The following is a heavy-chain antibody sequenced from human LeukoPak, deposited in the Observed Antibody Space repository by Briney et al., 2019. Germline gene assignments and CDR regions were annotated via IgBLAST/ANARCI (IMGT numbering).Heavy chain of an antibody. CDR3: ASYASGYNWLKV. J-gene: IGHJ5*02. Sequence: ASVKVSRKSSGHTYTHYYLHWVRQAPGQGLEWLGWIHPNTGDTHYAQKFQGRVTVTRDPSISTTYVELSRLTSADTAVYYCASYASGYNWLKVWGQGTLVTVSS. CDR1: GHTYTHYY. CDR2: IHPNTGDT. V-gene: IGHV1-2*02. D-gene: IGHD2-2*01.